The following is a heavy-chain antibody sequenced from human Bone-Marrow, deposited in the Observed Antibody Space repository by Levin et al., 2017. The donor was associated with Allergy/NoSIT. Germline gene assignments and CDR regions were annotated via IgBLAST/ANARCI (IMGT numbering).Heavy chain of an antibody. D-gene: IGHD6-25*01. CDR2: ISSGSGYI. Sequence: RGESLKISCAASGFSFSDYTLNWVRQAPGKALEWISSISSGSGYIYYADSVKGRFTISRDNANNSLFLQMKSLRADDTAVYYCASSHSSDWPRNFDQWGQGTLVTVSS. J-gene: IGHJ4*02. V-gene: IGHV3-21*06. CDR3: ASSHSSDWPRNFDQ. CDR1: GFSFSDYT.